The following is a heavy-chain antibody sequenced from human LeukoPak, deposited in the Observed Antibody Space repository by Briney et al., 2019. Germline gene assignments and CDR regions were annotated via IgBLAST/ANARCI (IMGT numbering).Heavy chain of an antibody. J-gene: IGHJ5*02. Sequence: SETLSLTCAVYGGSFSGYYWSWIRQPPGKGLEWIGEINHSGSTNYNPSLKSRVTISVDTSKNQFSLKLSSVTAADTAVYYCARGYSGSYYEDWFDPWGQGTLVTVSS. V-gene: IGHV4-34*01. CDR2: INHSGST. D-gene: IGHD1-26*01. CDR3: ARGYSGSYYEDWFDP. CDR1: GGSFSGYY.